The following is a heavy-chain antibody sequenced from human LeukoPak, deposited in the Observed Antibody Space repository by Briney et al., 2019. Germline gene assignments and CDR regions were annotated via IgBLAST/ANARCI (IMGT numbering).Heavy chain of an antibody. J-gene: IGHJ4*02. CDR2: IKRDGSEK. Sequence: GGSLRLSCAFSGFTSSSYWMTWVRQAPGKELEWVANIKRDGSEKYYVDSVKGRFTISRDNAKNSLYLQMNSLRAEDTAVYYCVRGQYSSNNYYFDYWGQGTLVTASS. V-gene: IGHV3-7*01. D-gene: IGHD6-13*01. CDR1: GFTSSSYW. CDR3: VRGQYSSNNYYFDY.